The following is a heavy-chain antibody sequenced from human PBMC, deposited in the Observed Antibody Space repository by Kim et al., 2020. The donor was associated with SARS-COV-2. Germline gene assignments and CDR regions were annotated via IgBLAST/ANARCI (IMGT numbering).Heavy chain of an antibody. CDR1: GYTFTSYG. Sequence: ASVKVSCKASGYTFTSYGISWVRQAPGQGLEWMGWISAYTGNTNYAQKLQGRVTMTTDTSTSTAYMELRSLRSDDTAVYCCARAEGITQEFDYWGQGTLVTVAS. CDR3: ARAEGITQEFDY. CDR2: ISAYTGNT. J-gene: IGHJ4*02. D-gene: IGHD1-20*01. V-gene: IGHV1-18*01.